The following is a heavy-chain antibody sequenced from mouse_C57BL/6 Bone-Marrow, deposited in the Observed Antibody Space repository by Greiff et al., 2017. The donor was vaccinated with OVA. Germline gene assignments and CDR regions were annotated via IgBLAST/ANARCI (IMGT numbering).Heavy chain of an antibody. J-gene: IGHJ2*01. V-gene: IGHV1-19*01. CDR2: INPYNGGT. CDR1: GYTFTDYY. CDR3: ARAPYYYGSAYFDY. D-gene: IGHD1-1*01. Sequence: SGPVLVKPGASVKMSCKASGYTFTDYYMNWVKQSHGKSLEWIGVINPYNGGTSYNQKFKGKATLTVDKSASTAYMELNSLTSEDSAVYYCARAPYYYGSAYFDYWGQGTTLTVSS.